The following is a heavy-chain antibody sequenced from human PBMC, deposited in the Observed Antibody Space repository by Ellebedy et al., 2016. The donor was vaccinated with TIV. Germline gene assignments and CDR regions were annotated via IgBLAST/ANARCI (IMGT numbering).Heavy chain of an antibody. J-gene: IGHJ5*02. D-gene: IGHD3-9*01. CDR2: IYYSGTT. CDR3: ASEYYDVLTGSGSWFDP. V-gene: IGHV4-39*01. Sequence: PGGSLRLSCTVSGGSVSSTSYHWVWIRQPPGRGLEWIGTIYYSGTTYYSPSLRSRVTISVDTSKNLFSLKLNSLPAADTAVYYCASEYYDVLTGSGSWFDPWGQGTLVTVFS. CDR1: GGSVSSTSYH.